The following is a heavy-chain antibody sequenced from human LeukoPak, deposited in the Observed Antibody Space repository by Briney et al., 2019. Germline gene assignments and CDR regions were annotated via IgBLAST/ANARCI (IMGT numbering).Heavy chain of an antibody. D-gene: IGHD6-13*01. J-gene: IGHJ5*02. Sequence: ASVKVSCKASGYTFTSYDINWVRQATGQGLEWMGWMNPNSGNTGYAQKFQGRVTMTRDTSTSTAYMELRSLRSDDTAVYYCARSHSSSWRWFDPWGQGTLVTVSS. CDR1: GYTFTSYD. CDR3: ARSHSSSWRWFDP. V-gene: IGHV1-8*01. CDR2: MNPNSGNT.